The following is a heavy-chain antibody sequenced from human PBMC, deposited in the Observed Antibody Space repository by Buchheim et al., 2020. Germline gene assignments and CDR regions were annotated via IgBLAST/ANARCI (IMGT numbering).Heavy chain of an antibody. J-gene: IGHJ5*02. D-gene: IGHD6-19*01. V-gene: IGHV3-33*08. CDR1: GFTFSSYG. Sequence: QVQLVESGGGVVQPGRSLRLSCAASGFTFSSYGMHWVRQAPGKGREWVAVIWYDGSNKYYADSVKGRFTISRENSKNTRYLEMNSLRAEDTAVYYCARAYSSGWRDWFDPWGQGTL. CDR3: ARAYSSGWRDWFDP. CDR2: IWYDGSNK.